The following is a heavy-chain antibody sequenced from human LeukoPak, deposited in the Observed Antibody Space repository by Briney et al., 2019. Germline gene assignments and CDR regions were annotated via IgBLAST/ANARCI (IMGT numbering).Heavy chain of an antibody. CDR1: GYTFTSYA. J-gene: IGHJ4*02. CDR3: AYCSSWSNFDY. D-gene: IGHD6-13*01. Sequence: ASVKVSCKASGYTFTSYAMHWVRQAPGQRLEWMGWINTGNGNTKYSQMSQGRVTITRDTSASTAYMELSSLRSEDTAVYYCAYCSSWSNFDYWGQGTLVTVSS. CDR2: INTGNGNT. V-gene: IGHV1-3*04.